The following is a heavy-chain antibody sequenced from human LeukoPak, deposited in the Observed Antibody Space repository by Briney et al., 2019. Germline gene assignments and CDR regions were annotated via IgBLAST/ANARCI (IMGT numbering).Heavy chain of an antibody. Sequence: ASVKVSCKASGYTFTSYDINWVRQATGQGLEWMGWMNPNSGNTGYAQKFQGRVTITRNTSISTAYMELSSLRSEDTAVYYCARIVVVPAAPRGYYYYMDVWGKGTTVAVSS. J-gene: IGHJ6*03. V-gene: IGHV1-8*03. CDR3: ARIVVVPAAPRGYYYYMDV. CDR1: GYTFTSYD. D-gene: IGHD2-2*01. CDR2: MNPNSGNT.